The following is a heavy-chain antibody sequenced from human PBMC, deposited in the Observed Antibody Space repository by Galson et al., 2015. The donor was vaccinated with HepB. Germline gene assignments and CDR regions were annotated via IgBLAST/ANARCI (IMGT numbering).Heavy chain of an antibody. CDR3: ARAFRYCSSTSCYEV. D-gene: IGHD2-2*01. V-gene: IGHV1-3*01. CDR1: GYTFTSYA. Sequence: SVKVSCKASGYTFTSYAMHWVRQAPGQRLEWMGWINAGNGNTKYSQKFQGRVTITRDTSASTAYMELRSLRSEDTAVYYCARAFRYCSSTSCYEVWGQGTLVTVSS. CDR2: INAGNGNT. J-gene: IGHJ4*02.